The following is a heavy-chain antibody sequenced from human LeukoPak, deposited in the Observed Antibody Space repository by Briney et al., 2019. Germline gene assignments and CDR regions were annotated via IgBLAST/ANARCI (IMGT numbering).Heavy chain of an antibody. V-gene: IGHV3-53*01. CDR1: GFSVSSNY. CDR3: ASPISGQSFDI. Sequence: PGGSLRLSCAASGFSVSSNYMTWVRQAPGKGLEWVAVIYPGGNTYYADFVKGRFTISRDNSKNTMYLQMNSLRAEDMAVYYCASPISGQSFDIWGQGTMVPVSS. J-gene: IGHJ3*02. D-gene: IGHD6-19*01. CDR2: IYPGGNT.